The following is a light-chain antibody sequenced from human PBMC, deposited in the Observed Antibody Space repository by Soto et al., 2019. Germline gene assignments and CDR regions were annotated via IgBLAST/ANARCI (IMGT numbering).Light chain of an antibody. CDR1: SSNIGAGYD. CDR2: GST. J-gene: IGLJ2*01. Sequence: QSVLTQPPSVSGAPGQRVTISCTGSSSNIGAGYDVYWYQQLPGAAPKLLIYGSTNRPSGVPDRFSGSKSGTSASLAITGLQAEDEADYYCQSYDSSLYVVFGGGTKLTVL. V-gene: IGLV1-40*01. CDR3: QSYDSSLYVV.